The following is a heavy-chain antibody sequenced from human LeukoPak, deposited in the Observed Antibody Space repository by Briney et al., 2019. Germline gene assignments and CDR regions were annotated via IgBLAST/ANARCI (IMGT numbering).Heavy chain of an antibody. CDR3: ARGAVAGHNIPYYYYGMDV. Sequence: GGSLRLSCAASGFTFSSYSMNWVRQAQGKGLDWVSSISSSSSYIYYADSVKGRFTISRDNAKNSLYLQMNSLRAEDTAVYYCARGAVAGHNIPYYYYGMDVWGKGTTVTVSS. CDR1: GFTFSSYS. V-gene: IGHV3-21*01. D-gene: IGHD6-19*01. J-gene: IGHJ6*04. CDR2: ISSSSSYI.